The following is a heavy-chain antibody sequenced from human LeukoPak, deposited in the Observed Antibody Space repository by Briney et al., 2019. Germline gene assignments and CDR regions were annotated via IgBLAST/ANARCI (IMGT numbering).Heavy chain of an antibody. V-gene: IGHV3-23*01. CDR2: VSASGGTT. D-gene: IGHD3-9*01. Sequence: PGGSLRLSCAASGFTFSSFSMNWVRQAPGKGLEWISTVSASGGTTYYADSVKGRFTISRDNSNNTLYLQVNSLRAEDTALYYCAKARRYFDWLIDYWGQGTLVTVSS. CDR3: AKARRYFDWLIDY. J-gene: IGHJ4*02. CDR1: GFTFSSFS.